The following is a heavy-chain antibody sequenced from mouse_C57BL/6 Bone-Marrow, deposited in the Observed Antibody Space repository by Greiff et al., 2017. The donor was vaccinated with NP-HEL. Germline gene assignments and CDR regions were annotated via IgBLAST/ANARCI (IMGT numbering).Heavy chain of an antibody. J-gene: IGHJ4*01. CDR1: GYTFTSYW. CDR2: IYPGNSDT. Sequence: VQLQQSGTVLARPGASVKMSCKTSGYTFTSYWMHWVKQRPGQGLEWIGAIYPGNSDTSYNQKFKGKAKLTAVTSASTAYMELSSLTNEDSAVDYSTYGNYYYAMDYWGQGTSVTVSS. D-gene: IGHD2-1*01. CDR3: TYGNYYYAMDY. V-gene: IGHV1-5*01.